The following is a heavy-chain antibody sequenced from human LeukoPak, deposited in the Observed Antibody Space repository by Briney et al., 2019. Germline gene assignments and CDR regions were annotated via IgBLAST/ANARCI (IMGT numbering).Heavy chain of an antibody. CDR1: GGSFSGYY. J-gene: IGHJ3*02. CDR3: ARVMGDYYDSSGYYRRSDVFDI. V-gene: IGHV4-59*01. CDR2: IYYSGST. D-gene: IGHD3-22*01. Sequence: PSETLSLTCAVYGGSFSGYYWSWIRQPPGKGLEWIGYIYYSGSTDYNPSLKSRVIISVDTSKNQFSLKLSSVTAADTAVYYCARVMGDYYDSSGYYRRSDVFDIWGQGTMLTVSS.